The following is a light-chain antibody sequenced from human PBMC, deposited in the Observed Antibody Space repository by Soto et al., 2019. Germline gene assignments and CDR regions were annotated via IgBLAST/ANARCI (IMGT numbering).Light chain of an antibody. CDR3: QQYYSTPFT. V-gene: IGKV4-1*01. J-gene: IGKJ3*01. CDR1: QSVLHSSNNKDY. Sequence: DIVMTQSPDSLAVSLGERATIYCKSSQSVLHSSNNKDYLAWCQQKPGQSPKLLIYWASTRESGVPDRFSGSGSATEFTLTISSLQAEDVAVYYCQQYYSTPFTFGPGTKVDIK. CDR2: WAS.